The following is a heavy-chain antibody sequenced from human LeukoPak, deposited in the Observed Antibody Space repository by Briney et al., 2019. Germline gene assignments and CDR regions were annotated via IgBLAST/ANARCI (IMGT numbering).Heavy chain of an antibody. CDR2: ISAYNGNT. Sequence: ASVKVSCKASGYTFTSYGISWARQAPGQGLEWMGWISAYNGNTNYAQKLQGRVTMTTDTSTSTAYMELRSLRSDDTAVYYCARDNWFGELSYYYYGMDVWGQGTTVTVSS. D-gene: IGHD3-10*01. V-gene: IGHV1-18*01. J-gene: IGHJ6*02. CDR1: GYTFTSYG. CDR3: ARDNWFGELSYYYYGMDV.